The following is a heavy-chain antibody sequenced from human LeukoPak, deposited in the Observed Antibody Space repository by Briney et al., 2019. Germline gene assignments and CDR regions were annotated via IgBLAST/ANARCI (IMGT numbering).Heavy chain of an antibody. Sequence: ASVKVSCMASGHAFSTSGITWVRQAPGRGLEWIGWISAVNGNTSYAEKFLDRVTMTTDTATSTAYMELGSLTSDDTAVYFCTRSLVFWGQGTQVTVSP. D-gene: IGHD3-10*01. CDR3: TRSLVF. J-gene: IGHJ4*02. CDR1: GHAFSTSG. CDR2: ISAVNGNT. V-gene: IGHV1-18*01.